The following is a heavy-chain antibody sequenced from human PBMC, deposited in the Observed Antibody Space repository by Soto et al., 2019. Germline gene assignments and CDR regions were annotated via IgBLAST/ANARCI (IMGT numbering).Heavy chain of an antibody. CDR1: GFTFSSYA. J-gene: IGHJ4*02. D-gene: IGHD6-19*01. CDR3: ARETYSSGWTPTFDY. V-gene: IGHV3-30-3*01. CDR2: ISYDGSNK. Sequence: ESGGGVVQPGRSLRLSCAASGFTFSSYAMHWVRQAPGKGLEWVAVISYDGSNKYYADSVKRRFTISRDNSKNTLYLQMNSLRAEDTAVYYCARETYSSGWTPTFDYWGQGTLVTVSS.